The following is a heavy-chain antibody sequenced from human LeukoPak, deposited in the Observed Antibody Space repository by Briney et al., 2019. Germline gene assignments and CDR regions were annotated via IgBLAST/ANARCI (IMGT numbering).Heavy chain of an antibody. CDR1: GFTFSSYW. CDR2: INSDRSST. J-gene: IGHJ4*02. CDR3: ARVDPKAPGDYS. D-gene: IGHD2-2*03. Sequence: PGGTLRLSCAASGFTFSSYWMHWVRQAPGKGLVWVSRINSDRSSTKYADSVKGRFTISRDNAKNTLYVQMNNLRAEDTAVYYCARVDPKAPGDYSWGRGTLV. V-gene: IGHV3-74*03.